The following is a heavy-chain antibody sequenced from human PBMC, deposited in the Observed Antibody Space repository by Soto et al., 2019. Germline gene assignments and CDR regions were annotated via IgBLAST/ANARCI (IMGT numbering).Heavy chain of an antibody. CDR3: ALAYLGILWWCPDY. Sequence: QVQLVESGGGVVQPGRSLRLSCAASGFTCSSYGMHWVRQAPGKGLEWVAVISYDGSNKYYADSVKGRFTISRDNSKNTLYLQMNSLRAEDTAVYYCALAYLGILWWCPDYWGQGTLVTVSS. CDR2: ISYDGSNK. CDR1: GFTCSSYG. D-gene: IGHD2-21*01. V-gene: IGHV3-30*03. J-gene: IGHJ4*02.